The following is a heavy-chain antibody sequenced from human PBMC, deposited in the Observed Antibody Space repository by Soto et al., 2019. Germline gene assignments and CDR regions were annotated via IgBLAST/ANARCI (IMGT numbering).Heavy chain of an antibody. J-gene: IGHJ4*02. V-gene: IGHV3-21*06. CDR1: GFTFTRYS. CDR2: ISSTTNYI. Sequence: PGGSLRLSCAASGFTFTRYSMNWVRQAPGKGLEWVSSISSTTNYIYYGDSMKGRLTISRDNAKNSLYLEMNSLRAEDTAVYCCARESEDLTSNFDYWGQGTLVTVSS. CDR3: ARESEDLTSNFDY.